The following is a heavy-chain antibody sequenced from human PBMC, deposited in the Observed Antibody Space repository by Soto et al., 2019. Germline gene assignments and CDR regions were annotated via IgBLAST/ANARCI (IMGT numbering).Heavy chain of an antibody. D-gene: IGHD3-9*01. CDR1: GFTFSSYA. V-gene: IGHV3-23*01. CDR2: IFTGTGST. J-gene: IGHJ4*02. CDR3: AKDRQPDGIWTFDY. Sequence: PGGSLRLSCAASGFTFSSYAMHWVRQAPGKGLEWVSTIFTGTGSTAYADSVRGRFSIPRDDSKNILYLQMNSLRVEDAALYFCAKDRQPDGIWTFDYWGRGTLVTVSS.